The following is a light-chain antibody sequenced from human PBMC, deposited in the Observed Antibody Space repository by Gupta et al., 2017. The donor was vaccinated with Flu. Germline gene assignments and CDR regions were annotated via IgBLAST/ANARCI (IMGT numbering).Light chain of an antibody. CDR3: QQHSSYPGI. CDR1: QSISSW. V-gene: IGKV1-5*03. J-gene: IGKJ1*01. CDR2: NAS. Sequence: DIQVTQSPSTLSASVGDRVTITCRASQSISSWLAWYQQKPGKAPKLLIYNASSLTNGVPARFSGSGSGTEFTLTISSLQPDDFATYYCQQHSSYPGIFGRGTKVEIK.